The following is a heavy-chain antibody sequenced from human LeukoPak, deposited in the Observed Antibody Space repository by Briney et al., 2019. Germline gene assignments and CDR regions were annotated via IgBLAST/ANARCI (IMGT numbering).Heavy chain of an antibody. J-gene: IGHJ4*02. CDR1: GFTFSSYG. Sequence: GGSLRLSCAASGFTFSSYGMHWVRQAPGKGLEWVAFIRYDGSNKYYADSVKGRFTISRDNSKNTLYLQMNSLRAEDTAVYYCAKEGKRDFWSGYDYWGQGTLVTVSS. D-gene: IGHD3-3*01. V-gene: IGHV3-30*02. CDR2: IRYDGSNK. CDR3: AKEGKRDFWSGYDY.